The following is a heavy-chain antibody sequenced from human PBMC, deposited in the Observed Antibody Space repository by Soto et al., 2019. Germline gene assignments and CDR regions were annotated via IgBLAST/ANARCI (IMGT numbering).Heavy chain of an antibody. D-gene: IGHD6-13*01. V-gene: IGHV3-23*04. CDR3: AKAFELPFIAAAEVAFDI. CDR1: GFTFSSYA. Sequence: VESGGGLVQPGGSLRLSCAASGFTFSSYAMSWVRQAPGKGLEWVSAISGSGGSTYYADSVKGRFTISRDNSKNTLYLQMNSLRAEDTAVYYCAKAFELPFIAAAEVAFDIWGQGTMVTVSS. CDR2: ISGSGGST. J-gene: IGHJ3*02.